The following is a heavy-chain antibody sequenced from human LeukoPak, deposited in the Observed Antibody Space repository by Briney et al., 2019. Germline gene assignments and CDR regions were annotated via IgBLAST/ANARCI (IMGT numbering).Heavy chain of an antibody. CDR1: GGSISSYY. CDR2: IYYSGST. V-gene: IGHV4-59*08. CDR3: ARRGALYDYGRYFDL. J-gene: IGHJ2*01. Sequence: SETLSLTCTVSGGSISSYYWSWIRQPPGKGLEWIGYIYYSGSTNYNPSLKSRVTISVDTSKNQFSLKLSSVTAADTAVYYCARRGALYDYGRYFDLWGRGTLVTVSS. D-gene: IGHD3-16*01.